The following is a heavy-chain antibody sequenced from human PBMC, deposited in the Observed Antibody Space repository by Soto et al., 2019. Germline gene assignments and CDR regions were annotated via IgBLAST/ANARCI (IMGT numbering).Heavy chain of an antibody. D-gene: IGHD3-22*01. J-gene: IGHJ6*02. Sequence: PGESLKISCKGSGYSFTSYWIGWVRQMPGKGLEWMGIIYPGDSDTRYSPSFQGQVTISADKSISTAYLQWSSLKASDTVMYYCARLDSSGYYYYYGMDVWGQGTTVTVSS. CDR2: IYPGDSDT. CDR1: GYSFTSYW. CDR3: ARLDSSGYYYYYGMDV. V-gene: IGHV5-51*01.